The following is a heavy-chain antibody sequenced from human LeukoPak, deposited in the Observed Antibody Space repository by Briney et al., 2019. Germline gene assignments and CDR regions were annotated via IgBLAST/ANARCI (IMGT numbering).Heavy chain of an antibody. Sequence: PSETLSLTCTVSGGSISSSSYYWGWIRQPPGKGLEWIGSIYYSGSTYYNPSLKSRVTISVDTSKNQFSLKLSSVTAADTAVYYCARGVTMVRGVIFAQLDYWGQGTLVTVSS. CDR1: GGSISSSSYY. J-gene: IGHJ4*02. V-gene: IGHV4-39*07. D-gene: IGHD3-10*01. CDR2: IYYSGST. CDR3: ARGVTMVRGVIFAQLDY.